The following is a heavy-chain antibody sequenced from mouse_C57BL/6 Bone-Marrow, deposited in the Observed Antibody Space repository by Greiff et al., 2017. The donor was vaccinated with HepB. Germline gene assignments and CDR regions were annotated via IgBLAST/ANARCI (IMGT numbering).Heavy chain of an antibody. CDR2: ISYDGSN. V-gene: IGHV3-6*01. CDR3: ARGGIYYGNYGYFDV. J-gene: IGHJ1*03. Sequence: EVKLQESGPGLVKPSQSLSLTCSVTGYSITSGYYWNWIRQFPGNKLEWMGYISYDGSNNYNPSLKNRISITRDTSKNQCFLKLNSVTTEDTATYYCARGGIYYGNYGYFDVWGTGTTVTVSS. D-gene: IGHD2-1*01. CDR1: GYSITSGYY.